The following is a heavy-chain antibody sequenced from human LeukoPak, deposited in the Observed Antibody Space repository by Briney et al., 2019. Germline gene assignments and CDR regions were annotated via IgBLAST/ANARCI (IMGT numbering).Heavy chain of an antibody. D-gene: IGHD3-9*01. CDR3: ARGGILTGYYIDY. CDR1: GFTFSSYG. J-gene: IGHJ4*02. V-gene: IGHV3-23*01. Sequence: GGTLRLSCAASGFTFSSYGMSWVRQAPGKGLEWVSAISGSGGSTYYADSVKGRFTISRDNSKNTLYLQMNSLRAEDTAVYYCARGGILTGYYIDYWGQGTLVTVSS. CDR2: ISGSGGST.